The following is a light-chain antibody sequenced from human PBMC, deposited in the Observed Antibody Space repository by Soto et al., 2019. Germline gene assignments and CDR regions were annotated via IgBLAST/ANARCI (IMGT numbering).Light chain of an antibody. CDR3: SSYTSSTTLYV. CDR2: DVS. CDR1: SSDVGNYNY. Sequence: QSVLTQPASVSGSPGQSITISCTGASSDVGNYNYVSWYQQHPGKAPKLIIDDVSNRPSGVSNRFSGSKSGNTVSLTISGLQAEDEADYYCSSYTSSTTLYVFG. V-gene: IGLV2-14*03. J-gene: IGLJ1*01.